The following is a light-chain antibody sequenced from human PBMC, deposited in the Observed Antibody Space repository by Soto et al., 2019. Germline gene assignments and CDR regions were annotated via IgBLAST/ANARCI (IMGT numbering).Light chain of an antibody. Sequence: QSALTQPGSVSRSPSQTITISCTGASSDFPSHTHVTLYQQHPGKAPKLMMYEVNDRPSGVSNRFTGSKSGNTAALTISGLQAEDEADYYCSSYTSSSTLVVFGTGSKGT. V-gene: IGLV2-14*01. CDR2: EVN. J-gene: IGLJ1*01. CDR1: SSDFPSHTH. CDR3: SSYTSSSTLVV.